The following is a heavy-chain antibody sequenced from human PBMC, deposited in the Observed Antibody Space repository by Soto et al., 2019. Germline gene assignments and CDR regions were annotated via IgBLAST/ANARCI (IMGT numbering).Heavy chain of an antibody. CDR3: ARGQEGVVATH. CDR1: GGSLSGYY. V-gene: IGHV4-34*01. J-gene: IGHJ4*02. D-gene: IGHD5-12*01. CDR2: IKDGGYT. Sequence: QVQLQQWGAGLLKPSETLSLNCAVNGGSLSGYYWSWIRQPPGKGLEWIGEIKDGGYTNYSPSLKSRATISSDPSNNQFSLRPNSVTAADTGVYYCARGQEGVVATHWDQGALVTVSS.